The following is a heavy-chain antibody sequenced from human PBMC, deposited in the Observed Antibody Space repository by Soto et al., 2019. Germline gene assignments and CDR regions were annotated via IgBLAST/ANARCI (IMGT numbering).Heavy chain of an antibody. CDR3: ARGGYSYGYGEDLLPDY. CDR1: GGSFSGYY. Sequence: SETLSLTCAVYGGSFSGYYWSWIRQPPGKGLEWIGETNDRGNTKYSPSVESRGSISLDTSKNQLSLKVTSVTAADTAVYFCARGGYSYGYGEDLLPDYRGQGTLVTVSS. D-gene: IGHD5-18*01. CDR2: TNDRGNT. V-gene: IGHV4-34*01. J-gene: IGHJ4*02.